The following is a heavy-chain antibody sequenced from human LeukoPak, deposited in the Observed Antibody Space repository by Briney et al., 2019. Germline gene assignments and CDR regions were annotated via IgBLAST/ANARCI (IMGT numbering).Heavy chain of an antibody. D-gene: IGHD6-13*01. V-gene: IGHV3-20*04. CDR3: ARGAEHQLVHPFGY. CDR2: INWNGGST. CDR1: GFTFDDYG. Sequence: PGESLTLSCAASGFTFDDYGMSWVLQAPGKGLEGVSGINWNGGSTGYADSVKGRFTISTDNAKNSLYLQMNSLRAEDTALYYCARGAEHQLVHPFGYWGQGTLVTLSS. J-gene: IGHJ4*02.